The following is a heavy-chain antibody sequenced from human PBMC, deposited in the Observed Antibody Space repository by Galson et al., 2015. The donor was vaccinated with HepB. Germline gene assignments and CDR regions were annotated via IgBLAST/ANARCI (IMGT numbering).Heavy chain of an antibody. V-gene: IGHV3-30*04. CDR3: ARVPIFWGYFDY. CDR2: ISYDGSNK. J-gene: IGHJ4*02. Sequence: SLRLSCAASGFTFSSYAMHWVRQAPGKGLEWVAVISYDGSNKYYADSVKGRFTISRDNSKNTLYLQMNSLRAEDTAVYYCARVPIFWGYFDYWGQGTLVTVSS. CDR1: GFTFSSYA. D-gene: IGHD3-9*01.